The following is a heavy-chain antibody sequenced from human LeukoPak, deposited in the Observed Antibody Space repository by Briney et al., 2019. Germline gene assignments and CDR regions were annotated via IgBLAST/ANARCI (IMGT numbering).Heavy chain of an antibody. V-gene: IGHV3-53*01. CDR2: IYTGGDT. D-gene: IGHD6-19*01. CDR3: AGGQMFTSGGFDD. J-gene: IGHJ4*02. CDR1: GFSVSNKY. Sequence: PGESLRLSRAASGFSVSNKYMSWVRQAPGKGVEWVSVIYTGGDTYYADSVRGRFTISRDNSKNTVNLQMNSLRAEDTALYYCAGGQMFTSGGFDDWGQGTLVTVSS.